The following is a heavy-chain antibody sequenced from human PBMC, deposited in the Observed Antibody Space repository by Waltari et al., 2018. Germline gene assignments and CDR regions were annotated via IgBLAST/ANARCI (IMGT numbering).Heavy chain of an antibody. J-gene: IGHJ3*02. CDR1: GFTFDDYT. CDR2: ISWDGGST. Sequence: EVQLVESGGVVVQLGGSLRLSCAASGFTFDDYTMSWVLKAPGKGLEWVSLISWDGGSTYYADSVKGRFTISRDNSKNSLYLQMNSLRTEDTALYYCATVSGSTGGAFDIWGQGTMVTVSS. V-gene: IGHV3-43*01. CDR3: ATVSGSTGGAFDI. D-gene: IGHD1-26*01.